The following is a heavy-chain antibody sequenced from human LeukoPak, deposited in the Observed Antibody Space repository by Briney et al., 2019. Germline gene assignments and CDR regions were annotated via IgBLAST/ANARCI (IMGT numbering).Heavy chain of an antibody. Sequence: PGTSLRLSCAASGFTFSTYGMHWVRQAPGKGLEWVAVISYAGSNKYYADSVKGRFTISRDNAKNTLYLQMNSLRAEDTAVYYCARTAYSDYSLGFWGQGTLVTVSS. CDR1: GFTFSTYG. J-gene: IGHJ4*02. CDR3: ARTAYSDYSLGF. V-gene: IGHV3-30*03. CDR2: ISYAGSNK. D-gene: IGHD5-12*01.